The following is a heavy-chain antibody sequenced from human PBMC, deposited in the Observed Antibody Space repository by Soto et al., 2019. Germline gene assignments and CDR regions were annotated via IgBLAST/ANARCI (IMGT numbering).Heavy chain of an antibody. CDR1: GGSISSGDYY. D-gene: IGHD3-3*01. CDR3: ASGGKEWLSPSSNWFDP. J-gene: IGHJ5*02. V-gene: IGHV4-30-4*01. CDR2: IYYSGST. Sequence: SETLSLTCTVSGGSISSGDYYWSWIRQPPGKGLEWIGYIYYSGSTYYNPSLKSRVTISVDTSKNQFSLKLSSVTAADTAVYYCASGGKEWLSPSSNWFDPWGQGTLVTVSS.